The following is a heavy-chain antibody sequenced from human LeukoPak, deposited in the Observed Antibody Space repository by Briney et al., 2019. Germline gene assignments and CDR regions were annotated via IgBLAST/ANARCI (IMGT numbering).Heavy chain of an antibody. CDR1: GFTFSSYA. J-gene: IGHJ4*02. Sequence: GRSLRLSCVASGFTFSSYAMHWVRQAPGKGLEWVAVISYDGSNKYYADSVKGRFTISRDNSKNTLYLQMNSLRVEDTGIYYCVKVAKYYYGSETYYFFEHWGQGTPVTASS. D-gene: IGHD3-10*01. CDR3: VKVAKYYYGSETYYFFEH. CDR2: ISYDGSNK. V-gene: IGHV3-30*04.